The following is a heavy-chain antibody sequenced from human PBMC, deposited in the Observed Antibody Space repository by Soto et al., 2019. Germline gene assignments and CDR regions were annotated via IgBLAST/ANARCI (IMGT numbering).Heavy chain of an antibody. CDR2: INPSGGST. Sequence: ASVKVSCKASGYSFTSYYMHWVRQAPGQGLEWMGIINPSGGSTNYAQRFQGRITMTRDKSTSTVYTELSSLRSEDTAVYYCARDKERVDYAKKPDAFDIWGQGTMVTVSS. CDR1: GYSFTSYY. CDR3: ARDKERVDYAKKPDAFDI. J-gene: IGHJ3*02. D-gene: IGHD4-17*01. V-gene: IGHV1-46*01.